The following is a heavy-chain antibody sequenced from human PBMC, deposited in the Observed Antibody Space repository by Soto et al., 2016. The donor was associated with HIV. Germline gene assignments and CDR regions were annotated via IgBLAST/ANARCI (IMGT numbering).Heavy chain of an antibody. J-gene: IGHJ3*02. CDR1: GYTFTGYY. V-gene: IGHV1-2*02. Sequence: QVQLVQSGAEVKKPGASVKVSCKASGYTFTGYYMHWVRQAPGQGLEWMGWINPNSGGTNYAQKFQGRVTMTRDTSISTAYMELSRLRSDDTAVYYCARDLGMVRESSGAFDIWGQGTMVTVSS. CDR3: ARDLGMVRESSGAFDI. D-gene: IGHD3-10*01. CDR2: INPNSGGT.